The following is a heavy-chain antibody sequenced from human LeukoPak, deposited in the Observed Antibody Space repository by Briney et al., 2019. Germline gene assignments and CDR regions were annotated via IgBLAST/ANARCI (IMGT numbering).Heavy chain of an antibody. J-gene: IGHJ4*02. CDR2: INNDGSST. CDR1: GFTFIAYG. Sequence: SGGSLRLSCAASGFTFIAYGMQWVRQAQGKGLVWVSRINNDGSSTTYADSVKGRFTISRDNAKNTLYLQVNSLRAEDTGVYYCARELPREVTLDYWGQGTLVTVSS. D-gene: IGHD2-21*02. CDR3: ARELPREVTLDY. V-gene: IGHV3-74*01.